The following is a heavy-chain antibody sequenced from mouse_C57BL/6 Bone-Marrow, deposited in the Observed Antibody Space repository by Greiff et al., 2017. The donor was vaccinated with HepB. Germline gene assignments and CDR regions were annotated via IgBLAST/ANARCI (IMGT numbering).Heavy chain of an antibody. Sequence: EVNVVESGGGLVKPGGSLKLSCAASGFTFSDYGMHWVRQAPEKGLEWVAYISSGSSTIYYADTVKGRFTISRDNAKNTLFLQMTSLRSEDTAMYYCAREDTTVVAPLFDYWGQGTTLTVSS. D-gene: IGHD1-1*01. J-gene: IGHJ2*01. V-gene: IGHV5-17*01. CDR1: GFTFSDYG. CDR3: AREDTTVVAPLFDY. CDR2: ISSGSSTI.